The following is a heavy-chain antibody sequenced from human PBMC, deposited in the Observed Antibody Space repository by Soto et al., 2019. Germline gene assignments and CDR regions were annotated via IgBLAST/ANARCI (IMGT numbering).Heavy chain of an antibody. J-gene: IGHJ4*02. CDR1: GGSISSGGYY. CDR3: ITSYYDSSGYYLFDY. V-gene: IGHV4-31*03. CDR2: IYYSGST. Sequence: QVQLQESGPGLVKPSQTLSLTCTVSGGSISSGGYYWSWIRQHPGKGLEWIGYIYYSGSTYYNPSLKSRVTISVDPSKNQFSLKLSSVTAADTAVYYCITSYYDSSGYYLFDYWGQGTLVTVSS. D-gene: IGHD3-22*01.